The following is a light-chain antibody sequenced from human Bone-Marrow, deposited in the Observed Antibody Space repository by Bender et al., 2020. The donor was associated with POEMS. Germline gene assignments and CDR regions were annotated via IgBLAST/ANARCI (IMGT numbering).Light chain of an antibody. Sequence: QSALTQPASVSGSPGQSVTISCSGTSNDVGGFDSVSWYQQLPGKAPKLLIYSSHRRPSEVPDRFSGSRSGTSASLAISGLQSEDEADYYCAVWDDSLNGWVFGGGTKLTVL. CDR2: SSH. V-gene: IGLV1-44*01. CDR3: AVWDDSLNGWV. CDR1: SNDVGGFDS. J-gene: IGLJ3*02.